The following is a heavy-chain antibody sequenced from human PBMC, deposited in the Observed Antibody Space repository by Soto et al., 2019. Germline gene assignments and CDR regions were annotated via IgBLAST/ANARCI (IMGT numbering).Heavy chain of an antibody. D-gene: IGHD6-13*01. CDR1: GGYFSGYY. CDR3: ARGDSSSWAYYYYYGMDV. Sequence: SETLSLTCAVYGGYFSGYYWSWIRQTPGKGLEWIGEINHSGGTNYNPSLKSRVTISVDTSKNQFSLKLSSVTAADTAVCYCARGDSSSWAYYYYYGMDVWGQGTTVTVSS. J-gene: IGHJ6*02. V-gene: IGHV4-34*01. CDR2: INHSGGT.